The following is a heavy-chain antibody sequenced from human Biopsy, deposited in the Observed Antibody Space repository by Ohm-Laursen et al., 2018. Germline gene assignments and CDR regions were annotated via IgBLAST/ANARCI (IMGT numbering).Heavy chain of an antibody. CDR3: ARMPHFDY. CDR1: GGSISGYH. Sequence: GTLSLTCSVSGGSISGYHWSWIRKSPGKRLEWLAYISYTGGITSNPSLNGRATMSLDTSKNQFSLRLIYVTAADTAVYYCARMPHFDYWGQGILVTVSS. J-gene: IGHJ4*02. D-gene: IGHD2-2*01. V-gene: IGHV4-59*01. CDR2: ISYTGGI.